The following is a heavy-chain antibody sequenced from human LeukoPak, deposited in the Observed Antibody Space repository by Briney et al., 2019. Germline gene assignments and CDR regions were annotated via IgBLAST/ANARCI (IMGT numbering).Heavy chain of an antibody. CDR2: ISIAGNTE. D-gene: IGHD6-13*01. V-gene: IGHV3-30-3*01. J-gene: IGHJ4*02. CDR1: GFTFSSYA. CDR3: AREGSGSTWSSFDF. Sequence: GGSLRLSCAASGFTFSSYAMHWVRQAPGKGLEWVVVISIAGNTEHYADSVKGRFTISRDNSKNTMYLQMNSLRPEDTAVYSCAREGSGSTWSSFDFWGQGSLVTVSS.